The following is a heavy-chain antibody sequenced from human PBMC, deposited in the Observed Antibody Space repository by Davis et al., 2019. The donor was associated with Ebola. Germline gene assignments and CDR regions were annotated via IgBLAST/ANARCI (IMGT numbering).Heavy chain of an antibody. V-gene: IGHV3-30*09. CDR2: ISYDGSNK. D-gene: IGHD2/OR15-2a*01. CDR1: GFTFSSYA. J-gene: IGHJ3*02. CDR3: VKDSSNIWFDI. Sequence: GESLKISCAASGFTFSSYAMRWVRQAPGKGLEWVAVISYDGSNKYYADSVKGRFAISRDNSRGTLYLQMNSLRVEDSAIYYCVKDSSNIWFDIWGQGTLVTVSS.